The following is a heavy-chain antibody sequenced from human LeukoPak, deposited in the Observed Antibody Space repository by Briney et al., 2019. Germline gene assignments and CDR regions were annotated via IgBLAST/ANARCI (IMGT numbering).Heavy chain of an antibody. D-gene: IGHD6-19*01. CDR1: GYTFTSYG. J-gene: IGHJ6*02. CDR2: ISAYNGNT. Sequence: GASVKVPCKASGYTFTSYGISWVRQAPGQGLEWMGWISAYNGNTNYAQKLQGRVTMTTDTSTSTAYMELRSLRSDDTAVYYCARQYSSGWFEGYYYYYGMDVWGQGTTVTVSS. V-gene: IGHV1-18*01. CDR3: ARQYSSGWFEGYYYYYGMDV.